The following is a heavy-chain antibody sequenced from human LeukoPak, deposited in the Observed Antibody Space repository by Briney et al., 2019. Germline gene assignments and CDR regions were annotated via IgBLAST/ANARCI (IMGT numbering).Heavy chain of an antibody. D-gene: IGHD2-2*01. J-gene: IGHJ3*02. CDR1: GFTFSSYA. CDR3: ARDQAAKDIVVVPAARDAFDI. V-gene: IGHV3-30-3*01. CDR2: ISYDGSNK. Sequence: GGSLRLSCAASGFTFSSYAMHWVRQAPGKGLEWVAVISYDGSNKYYADSVKGRFTISRDNSKNTLYLQMNSLRAEDTAVYYCARDQAAKDIVVVPAARDAFDIWGQGTMVTVSS.